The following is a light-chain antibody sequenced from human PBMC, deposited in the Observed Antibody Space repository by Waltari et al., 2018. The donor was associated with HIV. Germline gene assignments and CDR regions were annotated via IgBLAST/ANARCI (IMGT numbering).Light chain of an antibody. J-gene: IGLJ2*01. CDR1: SGHINYV. Sequence: QVVLTQPPSASASLGASVKLTCTLSSGHINYVIAWHQQQPKKGTRFLIKLKRDGRHSKGDGIPDCFSGSSSGAERYLTISSLQSEDEGDYFCQTWGTGIQVFGGGTRLTVL. CDR3: QTWGTGIQV. V-gene: IGLV4-69*01. CDR2: LKRDGRH.